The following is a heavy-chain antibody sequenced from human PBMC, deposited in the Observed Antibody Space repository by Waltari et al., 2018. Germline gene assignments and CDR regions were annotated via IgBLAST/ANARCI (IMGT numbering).Heavy chain of an antibody. CDR1: GYTFTSYD. CDR2: MNPNSGNT. CDR3: AREGHSTIVATILGLDV. D-gene: IGHD5-12*01. Sequence: QVQLVQSGAEVKKPGASVKVSCKASGYTFTSYDINWVRQATGHGLGWMGWMNPNSGNTCYAKKFQGRVTMTRNTSISTAYMELSSLRSEDTAVYYCAREGHSTIVATILGLDVWCQGTTVTVSS. V-gene: IGHV1-8*01. J-gene: IGHJ6*02.